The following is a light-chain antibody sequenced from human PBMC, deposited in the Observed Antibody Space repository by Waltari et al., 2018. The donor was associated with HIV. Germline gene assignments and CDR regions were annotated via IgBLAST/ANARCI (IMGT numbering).Light chain of an antibody. Sequence: QSALTQPASVSGSPGQSIPISCTGTFSDVGSYNLVSWYQKHPGEAPKIMIYEVTKRPSGVSSRFSGSKSGNTASLTISGLQAEDEADYYCCSYAGSRIHVVFGGGTKLTVL. V-gene: IGLV2-23*02. J-gene: IGLJ2*01. CDR1: FSDVGSYNL. CDR2: EVT. CDR3: CSYAGSRIHVV.